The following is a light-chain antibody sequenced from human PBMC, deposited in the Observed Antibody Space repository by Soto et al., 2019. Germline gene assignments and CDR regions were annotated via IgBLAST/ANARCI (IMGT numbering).Light chain of an antibody. CDR3: QQYNDWPPRT. CDR2: GAF. CDR1: QSVSSN. Sequence: EIVMTQSPFTLSVSPGERVTLSCRASQSVSSNLAWYQQKPGQAPSLLIYGAFTRATGVPGRFSGSGSGTEFTLTISALQSEDFAVYYCQQYNDWPPRTFGQGTKVDIK. V-gene: IGKV3-15*01. J-gene: IGKJ1*01.